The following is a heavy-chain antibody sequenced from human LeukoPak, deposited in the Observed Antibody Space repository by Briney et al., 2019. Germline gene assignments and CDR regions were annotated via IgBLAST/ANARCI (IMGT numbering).Heavy chain of an antibody. Sequence: SETLSLTCTVSGGSISSSSYYWGWIRQPPGKGLEWIGSIYYSGSTYYNPSLKSRVTISVDTSKNQFSLKLSSVTAADTAVYYCARWRWQQLVPAHYGMDVWGQGTTVTVSS. CDR2: IYYSGST. J-gene: IGHJ6*02. V-gene: IGHV4-39*07. CDR1: GGSISSSSYY. D-gene: IGHD6-13*01. CDR3: ARWRWQQLVPAHYGMDV.